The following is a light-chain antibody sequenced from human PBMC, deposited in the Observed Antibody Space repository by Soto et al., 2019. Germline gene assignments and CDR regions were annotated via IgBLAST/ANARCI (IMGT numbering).Light chain of an antibody. V-gene: IGLV2-23*01. CDR1: SSGVGNYNL. J-gene: IGLJ2*01. Sequence: QSALTQPASVSGSPGQSITISCTGTSSGVGNYNLVSWYQQHPGKAPKLMIYEGSKGPSGVSNRFSGSKSGNTASLTIYGLQAEDEADYYCCSSAGGGTVVFGGGTKVTVL. CDR2: EGS. CDR3: CSSAGGGTVV.